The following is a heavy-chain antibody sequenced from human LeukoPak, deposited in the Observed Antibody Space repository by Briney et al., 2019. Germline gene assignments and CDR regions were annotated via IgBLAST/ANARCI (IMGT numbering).Heavy chain of an antibody. CDR1: GYIFTSYW. V-gene: IGHV5-51*01. D-gene: IGHD5-18*01. Sequence: GGSLKISCKGSGYIFTSYWIGWGRQMPGKGLEWMGIIYPGDSDTRYSPSFQGQVTISADKSISTAYLQWSSLKASDTAMYYCARRTAMVTYYDYWGQGTLVTVSS. J-gene: IGHJ4*02. CDR3: ARRTAMVTYYDY. CDR2: IYPGDSDT.